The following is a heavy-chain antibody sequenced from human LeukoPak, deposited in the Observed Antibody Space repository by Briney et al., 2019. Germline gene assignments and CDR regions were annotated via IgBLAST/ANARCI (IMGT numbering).Heavy chain of an antibody. D-gene: IGHD3-3*01. J-gene: IGHJ4*02. CDR2: ISAYNGNT. CDR3: ARTYDFWSGYEIDY. Sequence: ASVKVSCKAPGYTFTSYGISWVRQAPGQGLEWMGWISAYNGNTNYAQKLQGRVTMTTDTSTSTAYMELRSLRSDDTAVYYCARTYDFWSGYEIDYWGQGTLVTVSS. V-gene: IGHV1-18*01. CDR1: GYTFTSYG.